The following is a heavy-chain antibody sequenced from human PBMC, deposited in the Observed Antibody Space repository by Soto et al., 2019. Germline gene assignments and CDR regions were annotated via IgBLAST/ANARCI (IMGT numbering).Heavy chain of an antibody. D-gene: IGHD3-22*01. CDR2: IFPNVGTA. J-gene: IGHJ4*02. Sequence: QVHLEQSGAEVKKPGTSVKVSCKAFGGSFSTNEIDWVRQAPGQGLEWMGRIFPNVGTADYAQKFQGRLTIIADESTSTGFMELSRLSSADTAVYFCARARYSSRWGTFDSWGQGTQVAVSS. CDR3: ARARYSSRWGTFDS. V-gene: IGHV1-69*01. CDR1: GGSFSTNE.